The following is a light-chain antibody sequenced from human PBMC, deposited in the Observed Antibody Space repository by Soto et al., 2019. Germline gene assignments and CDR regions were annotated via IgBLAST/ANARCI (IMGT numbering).Light chain of an antibody. CDR2: AAS. CDR3: QQYENLPT. Sequence: DIQMTQSPSSLSASVGDRVTITCRASQSISGYLNWYQQKSGQAPKLLMYAASTLQSGVPSRFSGSGSGTDFTLTISSLQPEDSATYYCQQYENLPTFGQGTRLEIK. V-gene: IGKV1-39*01. CDR1: QSISGY. J-gene: IGKJ5*01.